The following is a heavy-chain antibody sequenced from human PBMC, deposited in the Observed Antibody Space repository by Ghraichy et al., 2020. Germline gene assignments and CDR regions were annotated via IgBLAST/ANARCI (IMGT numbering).Heavy chain of an antibody. CDR1: GGSISSYY. V-gene: IGHV4-59*08. CDR2: IYYSGST. CDR3: ARSEGTGYYYYGMDV. D-gene: IGHD1-1*01. J-gene: IGHJ6*02. Sequence: SETLSLTCTVSGGSISSYYWSWIRQPPGKGLEWIGYIYYSGSTNYNPSLKSRVTISVDTSKNQFSLKLSSVTAADTAVYYCARSEGTGYYYYGMDVWGQGTTVTVSS.